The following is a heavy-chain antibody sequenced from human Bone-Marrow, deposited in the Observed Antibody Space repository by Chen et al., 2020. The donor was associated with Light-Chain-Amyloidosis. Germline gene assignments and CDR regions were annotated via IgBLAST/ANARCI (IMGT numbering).Heavy chain of an antibody. CDR1: GYTCPNYW. J-gene: IGHJ4*02. D-gene: IGHD5-12*01. CDR3: ARRRDGYNFDY. CDR2: IYPDDSDA. V-gene: IGHV5-51*01. Sequence: EVQLDQSGPEVKKPGESLKFSCKGSGYTCPNYWIGWVRQLPGKGLEWMGVIYPDDSDARYSPSFEGQVTISADKSITTAYLQWRSLKASDTAMYYCARRRDGYNFDYWGQGTLVTVSS.